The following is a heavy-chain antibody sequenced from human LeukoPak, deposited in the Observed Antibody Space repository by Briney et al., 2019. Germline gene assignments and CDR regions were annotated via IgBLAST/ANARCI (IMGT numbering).Heavy chain of an antibody. CDR3: ARRYGDYPNWFDP. CDR1: GYTFTSYA. D-gene: IGHD4-17*01. Sequence: GASVKVSCKASGYTFTSYAMHWVRQAPGQRLEWMGWINAGNGNTKYSQKFQDRVTITRDTSASTAYMELSSLRSEDTAVYYCARRYGDYPNWFDPWGQGTLVTVSS. J-gene: IGHJ5*02. CDR2: INAGNGNT. V-gene: IGHV1-3*01.